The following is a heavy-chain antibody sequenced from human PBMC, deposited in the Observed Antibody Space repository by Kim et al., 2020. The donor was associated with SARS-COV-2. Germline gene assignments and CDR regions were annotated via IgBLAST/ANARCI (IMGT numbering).Heavy chain of an antibody. Sequence: SETLSLTCTVSGGSISSSSYYWGWIRQPPGKGLEWIGSIYYSGSTYYNPSLKSRVTISVDTSKNQFSLKLSSVTAADTAVYYCARDQCSGGSCDTEFDYWGQGTLVTVSS. CDR1: GGSISSSSYY. J-gene: IGHJ4*02. CDR3: ARDQCSGGSCDTEFDY. D-gene: IGHD2-15*01. CDR2: IYYSGST. V-gene: IGHV4-39*07.